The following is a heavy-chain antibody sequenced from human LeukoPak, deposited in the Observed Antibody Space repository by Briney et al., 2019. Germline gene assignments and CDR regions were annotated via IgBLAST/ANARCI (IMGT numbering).Heavy chain of an antibody. Sequence: SETLSLTCAVYGGSFSGYYWNWIRQPPGKGLEWIGEINHSGSTNYNPSLKSRVTISVDRSKNQFSLKLSSVTAADTAVYYCARAYGSGSYDTYYYGMDVWGQGTTVTVSS. CDR3: ARAYGSGSYDTYYYGMDV. CDR2: INHSGST. V-gene: IGHV4-34*01. D-gene: IGHD3-10*01. CDR1: GGSFSGYY. J-gene: IGHJ6*02.